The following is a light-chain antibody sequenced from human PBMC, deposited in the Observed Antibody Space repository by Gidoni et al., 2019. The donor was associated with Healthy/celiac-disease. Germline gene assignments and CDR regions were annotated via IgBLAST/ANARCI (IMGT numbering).Light chain of an antibody. CDR2: LGS. Sequence: DIVMIQSPLSLPVTPGEPASISCRSSQSLLHSNGYNYLDWYLQKPGQSPQLLIYLGSNRASWVPDRFSGSGSGTDFTLKISRVEAEDVGVYYCMQARQTPPWTFXQXTKVEIK. CDR3: MQARQTPPWT. V-gene: IGKV2-28*01. CDR1: QSLLHSNGYNY. J-gene: IGKJ1*01.